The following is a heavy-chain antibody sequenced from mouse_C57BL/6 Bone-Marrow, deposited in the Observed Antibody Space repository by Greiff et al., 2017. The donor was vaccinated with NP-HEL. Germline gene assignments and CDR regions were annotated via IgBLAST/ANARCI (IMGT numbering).Heavy chain of an antibody. Sequence: EVKLVESGGGLVKPGGSLKLSCAASGFTFSDYGMHWVRQAPEKGLEWVAYISRGSGTIYYADTVKGRFTISRDNAKNTLFLQMTSLRSEDTAMYYCARNYFAWFAYWGQGTLVTVSA. CDR2: ISRGSGTI. CDR3: ARNYFAWFAY. CDR1: GFTFSDYG. J-gene: IGHJ3*01. D-gene: IGHD1-1*02. V-gene: IGHV5-17*01.